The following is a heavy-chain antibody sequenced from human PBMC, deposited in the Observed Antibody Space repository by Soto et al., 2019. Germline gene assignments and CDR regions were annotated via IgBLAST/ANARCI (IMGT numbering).Heavy chain of an antibody. CDR2: IKSKTDGGTT. Sequence: ESGGGLVKPGGSLRLSCAASGFTFRNAWMSWVRQAPGKGLEWVGRIKSKTDGGTTDYAAPVKGRFTISRDDSKNTLYLQMNSLKTEDTAVYYCTTDRRWRGYSYGNWGQGTLVTVSS. CDR1: GFTFRNAW. D-gene: IGHD5-18*01. CDR3: TTDRRWRGYSYGN. J-gene: IGHJ4*02. V-gene: IGHV3-15*01.